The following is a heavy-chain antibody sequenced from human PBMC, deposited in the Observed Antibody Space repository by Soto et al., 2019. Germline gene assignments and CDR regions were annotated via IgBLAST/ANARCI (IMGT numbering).Heavy chain of an antibody. CDR3: AREFSFGGVIVTYFDY. Sequence: GGSLRLSCAASGFTFSSYAMSWVRQAPGKGLEWVSAISGSGGSTYYADSVKGRFTISRDNSKNTLYLQMNSLRAEDTAVYYSAREFSFGGVIVTYFDYWGQGTLVTVSS. CDR2: ISGSGGST. V-gene: IGHV3-23*01. J-gene: IGHJ4*02. CDR1: GFTFSSYA. D-gene: IGHD3-16*02.